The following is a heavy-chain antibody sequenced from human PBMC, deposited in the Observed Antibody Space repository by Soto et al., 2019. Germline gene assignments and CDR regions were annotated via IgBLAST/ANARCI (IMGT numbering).Heavy chain of an antibody. CDR2: IKADGSER. J-gene: IGHJ4*02. V-gene: IGHV3-7*01. Sequence: EVQLAESGGGLVQPGGSLRLSCAASGFPFGGYCMTWVRQAPGKGLEWVASIKADGSERYNVYSVKGRFTISRDNAKNSLYLQMNSLGAEDTAVYYCARGGLRTLDYWGQGTLVTVSS. CDR3: ARGGLRTLDY. CDR1: GFPFGGYC.